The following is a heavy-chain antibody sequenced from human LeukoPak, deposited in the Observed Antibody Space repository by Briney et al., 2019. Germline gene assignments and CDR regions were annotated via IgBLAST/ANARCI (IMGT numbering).Heavy chain of an antibody. J-gene: IGHJ4*02. V-gene: IGHV3-30-3*01. CDR3: AARYDFWSGYESAIDY. Sequence: PGGSLRLSCAASGFTFSSYAMPWVRQAPGKGLEWVAVISYDGSNKYYADSVKGRFTISRDNSKNTLYLQMNSLRAEDTAVYYCAARYDFWSGYESAIDYWGQGTLVTVSS. CDR2: ISYDGSNK. D-gene: IGHD3-3*01. CDR1: GFTFSSYA.